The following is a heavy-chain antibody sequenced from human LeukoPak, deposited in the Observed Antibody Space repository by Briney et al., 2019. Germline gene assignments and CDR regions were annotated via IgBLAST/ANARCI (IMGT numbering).Heavy chain of an antibody. Sequence: GGSLRLSCSASGFTFSTYWMSWVRQAPGKGLEWVANMRRDGNEIYYLDSVRGRFTISRDNAKNSLYLQMNSLRAEDTAIYYCTRVGYIDEGIDYWGQGTLVTVSS. CDR3: TRVGYIDEGIDY. V-gene: IGHV3-7*04. CDR1: GFTFSTYW. CDR2: MRRDGNEI. D-gene: IGHD5-24*01. J-gene: IGHJ4*02.